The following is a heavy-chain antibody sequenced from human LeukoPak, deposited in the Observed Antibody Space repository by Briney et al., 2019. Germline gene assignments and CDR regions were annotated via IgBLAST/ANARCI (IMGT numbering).Heavy chain of an antibody. D-gene: IGHD3-3*01. CDR3: ARHRFYYGLGV. Sequence: SETLSLTCTVSGGSIRSDTSYWAWIRQPPGRGLEWIGSILYSGTTYYIPSLKSRVTISVDTSKNQFSLRLTSVTAADTAVFYCARHRFYYGLGVWGQGTTVTVT. CDR2: ILYSGTT. V-gene: IGHV4-39*01. CDR1: GGSIRSDTSY. J-gene: IGHJ6*02.